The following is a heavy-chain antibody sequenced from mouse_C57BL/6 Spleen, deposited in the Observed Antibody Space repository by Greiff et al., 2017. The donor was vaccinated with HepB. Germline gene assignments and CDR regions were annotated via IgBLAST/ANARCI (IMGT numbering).Heavy chain of an antibody. CDR2: IYPRDGST. D-gene: IGHD1-1*01. Sequence: VQLQQSGPELVKPGASVKLSCKASGYTFTSYDINWVKQRPGQGLEWIGWIYPRDGSTKYNEKFKGKATLTVDTSSSTAYMELHSLTSEDSAVYFCARRWGLDYGSSSFAYWGQGTLVTVSA. V-gene: IGHV1-85*01. CDR1: GYTFTSYD. J-gene: IGHJ3*01. CDR3: ARRWGLDYGSSSFAY.